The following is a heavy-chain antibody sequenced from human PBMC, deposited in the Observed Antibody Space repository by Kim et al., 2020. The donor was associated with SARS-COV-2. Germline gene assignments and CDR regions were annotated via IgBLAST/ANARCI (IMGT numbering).Heavy chain of an antibody. J-gene: IGHJ4*02. V-gene: IGHV3-21*01. Sequence: GGSLRLSCAASGFTFSSYSMNWVRQAPGKGLEWVSSISSSSSYIYYADSVKGRFTISRDNAKNSLYLQMNSLRAEDTAVYYCARVAGGSSGWYYFDYWGQGTLVTVSS. CDR3: ARVAGGSSGWYYFDY. D-gene: IGHD6-19*01. CDR2: ISSSSSYI. CDR1: GFTFSSYS.